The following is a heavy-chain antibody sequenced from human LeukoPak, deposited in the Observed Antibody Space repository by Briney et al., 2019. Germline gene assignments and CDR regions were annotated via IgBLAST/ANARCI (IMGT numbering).Heavy chain of an antibody. J-gene: IGHJ4*02. D-gene: IGHD5-18*01. CDR1: GGSISSSSYY. CDR2: IYYSGST. V-gene: IGHV4-39*07. CDR3: ARATNVDTAMVNRAAHYYFDY. Sequence: PSETLSLTCTVSGGSISSSSYYWGWIRQPPGKGLEWIGGIYYSGSTYYNPSLKSRVTISVDTSKNQFSLKLSSVTAADTAVYYCARATNVDTAMVNRAAHYYFDYWGQGTLVTVSS.